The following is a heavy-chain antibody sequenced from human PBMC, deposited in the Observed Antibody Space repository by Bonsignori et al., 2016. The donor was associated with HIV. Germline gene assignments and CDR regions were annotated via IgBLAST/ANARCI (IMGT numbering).Heavy chain of an antibody. CDR1: GFTVSSNY. J-gene: IGHJ3*02. D-gene: IGHD3-3*01. V-gene: IGHV3-66*01. CDR2: IYSGGST. CDR3: ARAYYYDFWSGYSLGAFDI. Sequence: GGSLRLSCAASGFTVSSNYMSWVRQAPGKGLEWVSVIYSGGSTYYADSVKGRFTISRDNSKNTLYLQMNSLRAEDTAVYYCARAYYYDFWSGYSLGAFDIWGQGTMVTVSS.